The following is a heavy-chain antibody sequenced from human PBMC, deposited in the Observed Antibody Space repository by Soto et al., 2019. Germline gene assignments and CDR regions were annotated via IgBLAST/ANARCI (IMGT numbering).Heavy chain of an antibody. CDR1: TGSFSDYF. CDR3: ARGESSGPINDFDT. J-gene: IGHJ4*02. D-gene: IGHD6-19*01. Sequence: SETLSLTXGVYTGSFSDYFWNWIRQPPGKGLEWIGEIKESGFATYNPSLKRRVTMSVDTANNQFSLKVTSVTAADTAVYYWARGESSGPINDFDTWGQGTLVTVPQ. V-gene: IGHV4-34*01. CDR2: IKESGFA.